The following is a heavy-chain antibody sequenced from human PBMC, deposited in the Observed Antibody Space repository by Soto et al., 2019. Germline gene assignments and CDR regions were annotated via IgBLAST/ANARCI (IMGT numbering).Heavy chain of an antibody. D-gene: IGHD3-22*01. CDR2: ISGSGGST. CDR3: AKSHYYDSSGYDDAFDI. V-gene: IGHV3-23*01. J-gene: IGHJ3*02. Sequence: GGSLRLSCAASGFTFSSYAMSWVRQAPGEGLEWVSAISGSGGSTYYADSVKGRFTISRDNSKNTLYLQMNSLRAEDTAVYYCAKSHYYDSSGYDDAFDIWGQGTMVTVSS. CDR1: GFTFSSYA.